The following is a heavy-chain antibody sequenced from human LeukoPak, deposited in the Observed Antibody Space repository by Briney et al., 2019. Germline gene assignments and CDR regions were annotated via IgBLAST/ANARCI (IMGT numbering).Heavy chain of an antibody. J-gene: IGHJ4*02. V-gene: IGHV4-59*01. CDR1: GGSISSYY. D-gene: IGHD1-26*01. CDR3: ARGTYSGSYSALDY. Sequence: SETLSLTCTVSGGSISSYYWSWIRQPPGKGLEWIGYIYYSGSTNYNPSLKSRVTISVDTSKNQSSLKLSSVTAADTAVYYCARGTYSGSYSALDYWGQGTLVTVSS. CDR2: IYYSGST.